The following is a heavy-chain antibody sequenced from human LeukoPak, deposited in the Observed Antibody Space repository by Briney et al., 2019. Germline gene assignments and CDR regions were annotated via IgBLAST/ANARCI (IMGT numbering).Heavy chain of an antibody. V-gene: IGHV3-11*01. Sequence: PGGSLRLSCAASGFTFSNAWMSWVRQAPGKGLEWVSYISSSGSTIYYADSVKGRFTISRDNSKNTVYLQMNSLRAEDTGVYYCARDTRKIDWTLGTFDIWGQGTMVTVSS. CDR2: ISSSGSTI. CDR1: GFTFSNAW. J-gene: IGHJ3*02. CDR3: ARDTRKIDWTLGTFDI. D-gene: IGHD3-9*01.